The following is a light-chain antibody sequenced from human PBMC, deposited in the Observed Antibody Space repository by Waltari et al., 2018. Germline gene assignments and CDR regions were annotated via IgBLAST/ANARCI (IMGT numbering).Light chain of an antibody. J-gene: IGKJ3*01. Sequence: DIQMTQSPSSLSASVGDRVTITCQASQDISNYLNWYQQKPGKSPKLLIYDASNLETGVPSRFSGSGSGTDFTVTISSLQPEDIATYYCQQYDNLLFTFGPGTKVDI. CDR1: QDISNY. CDR2: DAS. CDR3: QQYDNLLFT. V-gene: IGKV1-33*01.